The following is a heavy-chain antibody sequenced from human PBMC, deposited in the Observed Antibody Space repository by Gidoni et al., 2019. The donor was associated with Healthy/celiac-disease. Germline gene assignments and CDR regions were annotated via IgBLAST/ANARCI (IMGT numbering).Heavy chain of an antibody. Sequence: QVQLVQSGAEVKKPGASVKVSCKASGYTFTGYYMHWVRQAPGQGLEWMGCINPNSGGTNYAQKFQGWVTMTRDTSISTAYMELSRLRSDDTAVYYCARDRGYSYGDDYYYGMDVWGQGTTVTVSS. CDR2: INPNSGGT. D-gene: IGHD5-18*01. CDR3: ARDRGYSYGDDYYYGMDV. V-gene: IGHV1-2*04. CDR1: GYTFTGYY. J-gene: IGHJ6*02.